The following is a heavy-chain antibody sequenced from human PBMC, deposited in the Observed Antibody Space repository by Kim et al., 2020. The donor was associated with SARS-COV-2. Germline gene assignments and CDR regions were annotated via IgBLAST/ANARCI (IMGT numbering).Heavy chain of an antibody. Sequence: GNTNYAQKLQGRVTMTTDTSTSTAYMELRSLRSDDTAVYYCAIAAAGFDYWGQGTLVTVSS. J-gene: IGHJ4*02. D-gene: IGHD6-13*01. CDR3: AIAAAGFDY. V-gene: IGHV1-18*01. CDR2: GNT.